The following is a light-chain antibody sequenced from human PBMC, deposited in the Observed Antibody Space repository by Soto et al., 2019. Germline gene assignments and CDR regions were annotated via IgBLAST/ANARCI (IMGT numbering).Light chain of an antibody. CDR2: DVT. J-gene: IGLJ2*01. V-gene: IGLV2-14*01. Sequence: QAVLTQPASVSGSPGQSITISCTGTSSDIGAYNYVSWYQQYPGKAPKLMIYDVTNRPSGVSNRFSGSKSGNTASLTISGLQAEDEADYHCSSYTSSSTYVAFGGGTQLTVL. CDR1: SSDIGAYNY. CDR3: SSYTSSSTYVA.